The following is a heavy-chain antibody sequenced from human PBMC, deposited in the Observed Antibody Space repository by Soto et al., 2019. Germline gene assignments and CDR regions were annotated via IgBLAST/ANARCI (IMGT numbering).Heavy chain of an antibody. Sequence: QVQLVESGGGVVQPGRSLRLSCAASGFTFSSYGMHWVRQAPGKGLEWVAVISYDGSNKYYADSVKGRFTISRDNSKNTLYLQMTSLRAEDTAVYYCAKALLGYCISTSCFTTDYWGQGTLVTVSS. J-gene: IGHJ4*02. CDR3: AKALLGYCISTSCFTTDY. CDR2: ISYDGSNK. CDR1: GFTFSSYG. V-gene: IGHV3-30*18. D-gene: IGHD2-2*02.